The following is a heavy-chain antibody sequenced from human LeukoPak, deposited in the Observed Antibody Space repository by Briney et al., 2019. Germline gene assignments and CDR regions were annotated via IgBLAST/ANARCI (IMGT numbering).Heavy chain of an antibody. Sequence: GASVKVSCKASGGTFSSYAISWVRQAPGQGLEWMGGIIPIFGTANYAQKFQGRVTITADESTSTAYMELSSLRSEDTAVYYCARGPQVTTRPKTESHYYYYMDVWGKGTTVTISS. CDR1: GGTFSSYA. J-gene: IGHJ6*03. CDR3: ARGPQVTTRPKTESHYYYYMDV. V-gene: IGHV1-69*13. D-gene: IGHD2-21*02. CDR2: IIPIFGTA.